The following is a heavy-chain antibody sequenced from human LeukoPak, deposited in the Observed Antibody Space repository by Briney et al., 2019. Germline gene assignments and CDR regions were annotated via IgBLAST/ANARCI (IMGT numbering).Heavy chain of an antibody. Sequence: VASVKVSCRASGGTFSSYAISWVRQAPGQGLEWMGWINPNSGGTNYAQKFQGRVTMTRDTSISTAYMELSRLRSDDTAVYYCARTGGPMIVEDYYYMDVWGKGTTVTISS. CDR1: GGTFSSYA. D-gene: IGHD3-22*01. J-gene: IGHJ6*03. CDR3: ARTGGPMIVEDYYYMDV. CDR2: INPNSGGT. V-gene: IGHV1-2*02.